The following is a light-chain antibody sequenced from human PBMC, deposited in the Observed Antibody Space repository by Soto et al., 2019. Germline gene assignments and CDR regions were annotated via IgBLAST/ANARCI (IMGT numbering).Light chain of an antibody. Sequence: EIVLTQSPVTLSLSPVERATLSCRSSQSVSILLAWYQQKPGQAPRLLISGASSRAADIPDRFSGSGSGTDFTLTINRLEPEDFAVYHCQKYDSSPRKFGQGTKVDIK. CDR2: GAS. CDR3: QKYDSSPRK. J-gene: IGKJ1*01. CDR1: QSVSIL. V-gene: IGKV3-20*01.